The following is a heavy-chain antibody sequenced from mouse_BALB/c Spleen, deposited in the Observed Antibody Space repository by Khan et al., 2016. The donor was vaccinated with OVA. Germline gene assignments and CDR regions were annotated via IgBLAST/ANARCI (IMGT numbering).Heavy chain of an antibody. CDR1: GFTFSTYG. V-gene: IGHV5-6*01. D-gene: IGHD1-1*01. J-gene: IGHJ3*01. CDR2: ISSGGSYT. Sequence: EVELVESGGDLVKPEGSLKLSCAASGFTFSTYGMSWVRQTPDKRLEWVATISSGGSYTYYPDSVKGRFTIPRDNAKNTLYLQMSSLKSEDTAMFYCARLAYYYDSEGFAYWGQGTLVTVSA. CDR3: ARLAYYYDSEGFAY.